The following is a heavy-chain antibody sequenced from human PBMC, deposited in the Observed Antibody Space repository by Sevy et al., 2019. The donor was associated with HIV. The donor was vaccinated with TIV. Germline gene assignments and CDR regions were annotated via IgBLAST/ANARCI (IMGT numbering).Heavy chain of an antibody. CDR2: IIAISGTT. Sequence: ASVKVSCKTSGGTFSGYSISWLRQAPGQWLEWMGGIIAISGTTNYLQRFQGRITITADVSTRTVYMELRSLRIEDTAIYFCARDRDRGYFDPWGQGTLVTVSS. J-gene: IGHJ5*02. V-gene: IGHV1-69*13. D-gene: IGHD6-13*01. CDR1: GGTFSGYS. CDR3: ARDRDRGYFDP.